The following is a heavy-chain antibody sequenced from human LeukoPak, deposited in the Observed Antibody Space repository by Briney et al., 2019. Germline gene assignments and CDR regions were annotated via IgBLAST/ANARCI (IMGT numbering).Heavy chain of an antibody. V-gene: IGHV1-24*01. CDR2: FDPEDGET. CDR3: ARDGRGYNFGFSLFFFDI. Sequence: GASVKVSCKVSGYTLTELSMHWVRQAPGKGLEWMGGFDPEDGETIYAQKFQGRVTMTTDTSTSTAYMELRSLRSDDTAVYYCARDGRGYNFGFSLFFFDIWGQGTMVTVSS. CDR1: GYTLTELS. D-gene: IGHD5-18*01. J-gene: IGHJ3*02.